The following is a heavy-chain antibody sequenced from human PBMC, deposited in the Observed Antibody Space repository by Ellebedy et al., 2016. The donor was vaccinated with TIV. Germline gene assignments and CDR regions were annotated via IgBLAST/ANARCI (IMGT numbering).Heavy chain of an antibody. D-gene: IGHD6-13*01. CDR3: ARGGAAGSSDYYYGMDV. CDR1: GGSISSGDYY. V-gene: IGHV4-30-4*01. J-gene: IGHJ6*02. CDR2: IYYSGST. Sequence: MPSETLSLICTVSGGSISSGDYYWSWIRQPPGKGLEWIGYIYYSGSTYYNPSLKSRVTISVDRSKNQFSLNVTSVTAADTAVYYCARGGAAGSSDYYYGMDVWGQGTTVTVSS.